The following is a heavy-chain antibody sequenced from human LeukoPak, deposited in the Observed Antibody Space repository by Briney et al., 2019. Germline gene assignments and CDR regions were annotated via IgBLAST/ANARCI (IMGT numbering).Heavy chain of an antibody. CDR3: AGDRATSYFDY. CDR2: IWYDGSNK. Sequence: GGSLRLSCAASGFTFRSHGMHWVRQAPGKGLEWVAFIWYDGSNKYYTDSVKGRFTISRDNSKNTLYLQMNSLRAEDTAVYYCAGDRATSYFDYWGQGALVTISS. D-gene: IGHD1-26*01. CDR1: GFTFRSHG. V-gene: IGHV3-33*01. J-gene: IGHJ4*02.